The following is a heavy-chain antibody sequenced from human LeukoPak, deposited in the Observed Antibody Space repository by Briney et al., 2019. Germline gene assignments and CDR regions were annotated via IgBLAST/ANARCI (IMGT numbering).Heavy chain of an antibody. V-gene: IGHV1-18*01. CDR1: GYTFTSYG. J-gene: IGHJ3*02. CDR3: ARGAVPAAMGPHAFDI. CDR2: ISAYNGNT. D-gene: IGHD2-2*01. Sequence: ASVKVSCKASGYTFTSYGISWVRQAPGQGLEWMGWISAYNGNTNYAQKLQGRVTMTTDTSTSTAYMELRSLRSDDTAVYYCARGAVPAAMGPHAFDIWGQGTMVTVSS.